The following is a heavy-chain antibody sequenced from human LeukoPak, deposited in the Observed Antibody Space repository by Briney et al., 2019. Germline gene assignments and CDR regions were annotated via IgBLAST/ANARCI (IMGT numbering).Heavy chain of an antibody. Sequence: PSETLSLTCAVHGGSFSDYYWSASRQPPGKRLEWIGEIKRSGSTNYDPSLKSRVTIAVDTSKNQLSLKLRSVTAADTAVYYCARFDSNSFFIEYWGQGTLVTVSS. CDR2: IKRSGST. CDR3: ARFDSNSFFIEY. J-gene: IGHJ4*02. CDR1: GGSFSDYY. V-gene: IGHV4-34*01. D-gene: IGHD2-21*02.